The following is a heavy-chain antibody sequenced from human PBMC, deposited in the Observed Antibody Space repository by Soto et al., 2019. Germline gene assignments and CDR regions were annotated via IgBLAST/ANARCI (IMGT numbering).Heavy chain of an antibody. CDR3: ARDVLYYDFWSGYWPYYYYYGMDV. CDR2: LSRTTGIV. CDR1: GFRFSDYG. D-gene: IGHD3-3*01. J-gene: IGHJ6*02. Sequence: GGSLRLSCAASGFRFSDYGMNWVRQAPGKGLEWVSYLSRTTGIVYYGDSVKGRFTMSRDNDKNSLYLQMNSLRAEDTAVYYCARDVLYYDFWSGYWPYYYYYGMDVWGQGTTVTVS. V-gene: IGHV3-48*01.